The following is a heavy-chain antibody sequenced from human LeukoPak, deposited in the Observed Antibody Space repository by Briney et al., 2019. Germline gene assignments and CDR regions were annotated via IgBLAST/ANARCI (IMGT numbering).Heavy chain of an antibody. J-gene: IGHJ3*02. V-gene: IGHV4-59*01. CDR2: IYYSGST. Sequence: SETLSLTCTVSGGSISSYYWSWIRQPPGKGLGWIGYIYYSGSTNYNPSLKSRVTISVDRSKNQFSLNLSSVTTADTAVYYCARDRYSSTWYAFDIWGQGTMVTVSS. CDR1: GGSISSYY. D-gene: IGHD6-13*01. CDR3: ARDRYSSTWYAFDI.